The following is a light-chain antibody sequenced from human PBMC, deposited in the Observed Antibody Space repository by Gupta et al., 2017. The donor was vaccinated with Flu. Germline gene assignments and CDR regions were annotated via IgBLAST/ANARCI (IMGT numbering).Light chain of an antibody. CDR1: QDISNY. V-gene: IGKV1-33*01. CDR2: DAS. CDR3: QRNEDLPQYT. Sequence: DIQITQSPSSLSASVGDRVTITCQASQDISNYLNWYKQKPGKAPKLLIYDASNWETGVPSRFSRSRYGTDFTFTISILQPVDIPPYYCQRNEDLPQYTFGPGTKVDIK. J-gene: IGKJ3*01.